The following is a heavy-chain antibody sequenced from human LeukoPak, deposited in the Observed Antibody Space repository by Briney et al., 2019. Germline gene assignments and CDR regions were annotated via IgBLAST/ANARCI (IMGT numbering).Heavy chain of an antibody. Sequence: ASVKVSCKASGGTFSSYAISWVRQAPGQGLEWMGGIIPMFGKANYAQKFQGRVTTTADESTSTAYMELSSLRSEDTAVYYCARCGYSDGWSCDHWGQGTLVTVSS. CDR2: IIPMFGKA. CDR1: GGTFSSYA. D-gene: IGHD5-18*01. V-gene: IGHV1-69*13. J-gene: IGHJ5*02. CDR3: ARCGYSDGWSCDH.